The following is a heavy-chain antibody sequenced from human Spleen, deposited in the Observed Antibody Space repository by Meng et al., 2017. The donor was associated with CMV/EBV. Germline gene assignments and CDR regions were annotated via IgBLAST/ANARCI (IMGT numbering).Heavy chain of an antibody. D-gene: IGHD4-11*01. J-gene: IGHJ4*02. CDR3: ARDSGYDYSNL. V-gene: IGHV3-23*01. CDR1: GITFSNYG. CDR2: ISGSGGRT. Sequence: GESLKISCGASGITFSNYGMSWVRQAPGKGLEWVSTISGSGGRTNYADSVKGRFTISRDNSKNTLYLQMNSLRAEDTAVYYCARDSGYDYSNLWGQGTLVTVSS.